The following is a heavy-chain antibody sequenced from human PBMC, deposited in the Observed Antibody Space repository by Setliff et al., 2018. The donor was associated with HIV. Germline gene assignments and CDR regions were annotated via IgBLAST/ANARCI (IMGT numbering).Heavy chain of an antibody. CDR1: NYSISSDSY. V-gene: IGHV4-38-2*01. CDR3: ARSSVPGSRFDP. CDR2: INHSGST. J-gene: IGHJ5*02. D-gene: IGHD6-19*01. Sequence: SETLSLTCAVSNYSISSDSYWGWIRQPPGKGLEWIGEINHSGSTYYNPSLESRVTISVDTSKNQFSLKLSSVTAADTAVYFCARSSVPGSRFDPWGQGTLVTVSS.